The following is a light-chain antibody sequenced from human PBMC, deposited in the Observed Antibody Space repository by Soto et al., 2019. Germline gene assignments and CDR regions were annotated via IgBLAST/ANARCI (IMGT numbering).Light chain of an antibody. V-gene: IGKV3-15*01. CDR1: QSVSTN. Sequence: EIVMTQSPATLSVSPGERATLSCRASQSVSTNLAWYQQRPGQAPRLLMYGASTRADGIPARFTGSGSGTEFTLTISSLQSEDFAVYYCQQYHIWPPWTSGQGTRWIS. CDR3: QQYHIWPPWT. J-gene: IGKJ1*01. CDR2: GAS.